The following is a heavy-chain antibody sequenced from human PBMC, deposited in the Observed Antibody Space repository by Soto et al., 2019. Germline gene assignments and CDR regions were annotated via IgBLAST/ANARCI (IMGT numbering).Heavy chain of an antibody. CDR2: ISGSGGST. D-gene: IGHD4-4*01. J-gene: IGHJ6*03. Sequence: PGGSLRLSCAASGFTFSSYAMSWVRQAPGKGLEWVSAISGSGGSTYYADSVKGRFTISRDNSKNTLYLQMNSLRAEDTAVYYCAKDLFSAKYKDSHDYKQNYYYYYMDVWGKGTTVTVSS. V-gene: IGHV3-23*01. CDR3: AKDLFSAKYKDSHDYKQNYYYYYMDV. CDR1: GFTFSSYA.